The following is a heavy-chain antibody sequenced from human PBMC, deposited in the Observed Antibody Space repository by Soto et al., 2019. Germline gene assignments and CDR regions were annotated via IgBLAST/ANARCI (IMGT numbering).Heavy chain of an antibody. J-gene: IGHJ3*02. Sequence: PGGSLRLSCAASGFTFSRYWMNWGRQAPGKGLEWVANIKQDGTEKNYVDPVKGRFTISRDNARNSLYLQMDSLRAEDTAVYFCARGDTPMITGMDSFDIWGQGTMVTVS. CDR3: ARGDTPMITGMDSFDI. D-gene: IGHD5-18*01. CDR1: GFTFSRYW. V-gene: IGHV3-7*01. CDR2: IKQDGTEK.